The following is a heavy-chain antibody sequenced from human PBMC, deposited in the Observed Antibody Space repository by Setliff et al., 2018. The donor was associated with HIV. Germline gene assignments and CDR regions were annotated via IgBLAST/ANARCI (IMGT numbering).Heavy chain of an antibody. CDR3: ARGDSNYFYY. Sequence: ASVKVSCKASGYTSTRYFMHCVRQAPGQGLEWLGMINPSGGSTWYAQKFQGRVTMTGDTSTNTLSLKLSSVTAADTAVYYCARGDSNYFYYWGQGTLVTVSS. D-gene: IGHD4-4*01. CDR2: INPSGGST. J-gene: IGHJ4*02. CDR1: GYTSTRYF. V-gene: IGHV1-46*01.